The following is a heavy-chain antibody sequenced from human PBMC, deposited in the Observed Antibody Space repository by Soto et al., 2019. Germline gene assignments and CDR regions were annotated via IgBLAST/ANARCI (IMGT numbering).Heavy chain of an antibody. D-gene: IGHD6-19*01. J-gene: IGHJ3*02. Sequence: QVQLVESGGGVVQPGRSLRLSCAASGFTFSSYGMHWVRQAPGKGLEWVAVISNDGSNKYYADSVKGRFTISRDNSKNTLYLQMTSLRAEDTAVYYCAKALRQWLVHDAFDIWGQGTMVTVSS. V-gene: IGHV3-30*18. CDR3: AKALRQWLVHDAFDI. CDR1: GFTFSSYG. CDR2: ISNDGSNK.